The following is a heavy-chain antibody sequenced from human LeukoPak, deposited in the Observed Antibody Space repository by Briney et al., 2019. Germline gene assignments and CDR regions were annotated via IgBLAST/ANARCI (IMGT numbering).Heavy chain of an antibody. Sequence: GASVKVSCKASGSTFTDYYMHWVRQAPGQGLEWMGRINPNSGGTSSARKFQGRVTVTRDTSISTVYMELSRLTSDDTAVYYCARSPSGWYGDYWGQGTLVTVSS. CDR3: ARSPSGWYGDY. CDR1: GSTFTDYY. CDR2: INPNSGGT. V-gene: IGHV1-2*06. J-gene: IGHJ4*02. D-gene: IGHD6-19*01.